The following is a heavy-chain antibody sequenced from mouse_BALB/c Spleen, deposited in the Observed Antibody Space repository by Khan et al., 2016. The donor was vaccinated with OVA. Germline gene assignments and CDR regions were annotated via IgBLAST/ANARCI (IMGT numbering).Heavy chain of an antibody. D-gene: IGHD1-1*01. Sequence: EVQLQESGPGLVKPSQSLSLTCTVTGYSITSDYAWNWIRQFPGNKLEWMGYISYSGRTSYNPSLKSRISITRAPSKTQFFLQLNSVTTEDTATYYCARSVTITTVVATDFDYWGQGTTLTVSS. J-gene: IGHJ2*01. V-gene: IGHV3-2*02. CDR2: ISYSGRT. CDR1: GYSITSDYA. CDR3: ARSVTITTVVATDFDY.